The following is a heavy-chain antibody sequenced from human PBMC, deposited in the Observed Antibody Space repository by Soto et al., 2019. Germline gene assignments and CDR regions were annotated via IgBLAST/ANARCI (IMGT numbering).Heavy chain of an antibody. V-gene: IGHV4-59*01. CDR2: IYYSGST. CDR3: ARDMTETDAFDI. D-gene: IGHD3-16*01. Sequence: SETLSLTCTFSGGSIISYYWSWIRQPPGKGLEWIGYIYYSGSTNYNPSLKSRVTISVDTSKNQFSLKLSSVTAADTAVYYCARDMTETDAFDIWGQGTMVTVSS. J-gene: IGHJ3*02. CDR1: GGSIISYY.